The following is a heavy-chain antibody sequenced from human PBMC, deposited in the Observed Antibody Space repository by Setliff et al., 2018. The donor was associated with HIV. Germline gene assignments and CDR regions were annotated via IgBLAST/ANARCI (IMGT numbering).Heavy chain of an antibody. V-gene: IGHV4-39*07. D-gene: IGHD6-19*01. Sequence: PSETLSLTCTVSGGSISSRSYYWGWIRQPPGKGLEWIGSVYYSGSTYYNPSLKSRVTISVDTSKNQFSLKLSSVTAADTAVYYCARDDSSGWHFYYYYGMDVWGQGTTVTVSS. CDR2: VYYSGST. CDR3: ARDDSSGWHFYYYYGMDV. J-gene: IGHJ6*02. CDR1: GGSISSRSYY.